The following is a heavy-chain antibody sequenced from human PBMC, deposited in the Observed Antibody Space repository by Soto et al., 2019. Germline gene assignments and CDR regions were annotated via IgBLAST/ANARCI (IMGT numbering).Heavy chain of an antibody. D-gene: IGHD2-2*01. V-gene: IGHV2-5*02. CDR1: GFSLSTSGVG. Sequence: QITLKESGPTLVKPTQPLTLTCTFSGFSLSTSGVGVGWIRQPPGKALEWLALIYWDDDKRYSPSLKSRLTITKDTSKNQVVLTMTNMDPVDTATYYCAHRGDDVVVPAAMSGGPDYFDYWGQGTLVTVSS. CDR3: AHRGDDVVVPAAMSGGPDYFDY. J-gene: IGHJ4*02. CDR2: IYWDDDK.